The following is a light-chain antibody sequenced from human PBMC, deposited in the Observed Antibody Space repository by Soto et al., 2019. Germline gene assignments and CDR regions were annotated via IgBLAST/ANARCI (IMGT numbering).Light chain of an antibody. CDR1: SSNIGSNT. CDR2: SDT. CDR3: AAWDDSLNGPV. Sequence: QSVLTQPPSASGTPGQRITISCSGNSSNIGSNTVNWYQQLPGTAPKLLIYSDTIRPLGVPDRFSGSKSGASASLAISGLQSEDEADYHCAAWDDSLNGPVFGGGTQLTVL. J-gene: IGLJ2*01. V-gene: IGLV1-44*01.